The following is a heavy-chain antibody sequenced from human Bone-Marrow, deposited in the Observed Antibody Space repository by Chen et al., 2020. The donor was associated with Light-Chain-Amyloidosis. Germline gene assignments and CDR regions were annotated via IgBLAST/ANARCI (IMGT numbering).Heavy chain of an antibody. CDR2: ISSSGSTI. D-gene: IGHD3-16*01. J-gene: IGHJ4*02. Sequence: QGQLVESGGGLVKPGGSLRLSCAASGFTFSDCYMSWIRQAPGKGLEWVSYISSSGSTIYYADSVKGRLTISRDNAKNSLYLQMNSLRAEDTAVYYCARDLNNDYVLGSPPDYWGQGTLVTVSS. V-gene: IGHV3-11*01. CDR1: GFTFSDCY. CDR3: ARDLNNDYVLGSPPDY.